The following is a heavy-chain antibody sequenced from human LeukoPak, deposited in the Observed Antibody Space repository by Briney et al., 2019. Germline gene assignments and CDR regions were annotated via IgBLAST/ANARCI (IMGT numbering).Heavy chain of an antibody. CDR3: AREGAYCSGTDCFATTVDA. Sequence: PSETLSLTCNVSGYPISSGDYYWTWIRQPAGKGLEWIGRVDLGGRRSIKKTLISRVTVSVDPSKNQFSLSLTSVTAADTATYYCAREGAYCSGTDCFATTVDAWGPGALVTVSS. V-gene: IGHV4-61*02. J-gene: IGHJ5*02. CDR1: GYPISSGDYY. CDR2: VDLGGRR. D-gene: IGHD2-2*01.